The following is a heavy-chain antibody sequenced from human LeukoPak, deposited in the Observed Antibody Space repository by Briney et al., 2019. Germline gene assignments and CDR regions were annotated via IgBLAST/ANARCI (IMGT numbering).Heavy chain of an antibody. Sequence: SETLSLTCDAYGGSFSGYYWSWIRQPPGKGLEWIGEINHSGSTNYNPSLKSRVTISVDTSKNQFSLKLSSVTAADTAVYYCARGSCSSTSCYTRGLDYWGQGTLVTVSS. CDR1: GGSFSGYY. CDR2: INHSGST. J-gene: IGHJ4*02. D-gene: IGHD2-2*02. V-gene: IGHV4-34*01. CDR3: ARGSCSSTSCYTRGLDY.